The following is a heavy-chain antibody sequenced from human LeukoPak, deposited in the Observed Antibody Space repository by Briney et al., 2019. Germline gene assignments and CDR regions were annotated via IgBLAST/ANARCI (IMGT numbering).Heavy chain of an antibody. CDR2: ISDIRT. Sequence: PGGSLRLSCAASGFTFSTNPMSWVRQAPGKGLEWVSAISDIRTYYADAVKGRFTISRDNSKNTVFLQMNSLRAEDTAVYYCVKEHVDRAFTRSFEIWGQGTVVTVSS. D-gene: IGHD3-10*01. CDR3: VKEHVDRAFTRSFEI. J-gene: IGHJ3*02. V-gene: IGHV3-23*01. CDR1: GFTFSTNP.